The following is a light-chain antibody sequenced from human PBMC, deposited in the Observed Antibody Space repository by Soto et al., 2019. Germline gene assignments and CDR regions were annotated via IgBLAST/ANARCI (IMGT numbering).Light chain of an antibody. CDR2: VAS. V-gene: IGKV3-20*01. J-gene: IGKJ4*01. CDR3: QQFGGSPRLS. CDR1: QNVRNNY. Sequence: EVVLTQSPGTLSLFPGERATLSCRASQNVRNNYLSWYQHKPGQAPRLLIYVASSRATGVPDRFSGSGSGTDFTLTITRLEPEDSAVYYCQQFGGSPRLSFGGGTKVEI.